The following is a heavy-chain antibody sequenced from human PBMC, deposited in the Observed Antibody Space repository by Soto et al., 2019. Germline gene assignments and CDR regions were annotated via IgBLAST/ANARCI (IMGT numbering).Heavy chain of an antibody. CDR1: GFTFSSYA. J-gene: IGHJ6*02. CDR2: ISGSGGST. CDR3: AKDWSRGYGSGTINYYYYGMDV. D-gene: IGHD3-10*01. Sequence: EVQLLESGGGLVQPGGSLRLSCAASGFTFSSYAMSWVRQAPGKGLEWVSAISGSGGSTYYADSVKGRFTISRDNSKNTLYLQMNSLRAEDTAVYYCAKDWSRGYGSGTINYYYYGMDVWGQGTTVTVSS. V-gene: IGHV3-23*01.